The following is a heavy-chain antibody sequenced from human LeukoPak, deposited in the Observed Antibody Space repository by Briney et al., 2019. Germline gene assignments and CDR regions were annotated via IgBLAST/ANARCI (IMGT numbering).Heavy chain of an antibody. CDR1: GRSISSNY. CDR2: IYYSGST. V-gene: IGHV4-59*01. D-gene: IGHD3-22*01. J-gene: IGHJ4*02. Sequence: PSETLSLTCTVSGRSISSNYWSWIRQPPGEGLDGIGYIYYSGSTIYNPSLKSRVTISVDTSKNQFSLKLSSVTAADTAVYYRARRAYSSGYYYFDYWGQGTLVTVSS. CDR3: ARRAYSSGYYYFDY.